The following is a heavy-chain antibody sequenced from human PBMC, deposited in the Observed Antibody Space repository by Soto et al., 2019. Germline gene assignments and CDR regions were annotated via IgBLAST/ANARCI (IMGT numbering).Heavy chain of an antibody. CDR1: GGSFSSYY. CDR3: AGEWGVQSGNWFDP. Sequence: QVQLQQWGAGLLKPSETLSLTCAVYGGSFSSYYWSWIRQPAGKGLEWIGRIYTSGSTNHNPSLKSLVTMSVDPSKTQFSLKLSSVTAGDTAVYYCAGEWGVQSGNWFDPWGQGALVTVSS. CDR2: IYTSGST. V-gene: IGHV4-59*10. J-gene: IGHJ5*02. D-gene: IGHD3-10*01.